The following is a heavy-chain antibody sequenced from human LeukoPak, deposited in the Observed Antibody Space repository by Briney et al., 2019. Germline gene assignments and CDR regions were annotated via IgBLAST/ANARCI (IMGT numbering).Heavy chain of an antibody. Sequence: SETLSLTCTVSGGSISSGGYYWSWIRQHPGKVLEWIGYIYYSRSTYYNPSLKGRVTISVATSKNQFSLKLSSVTAADTAVYYCARDGMIVGTFDYWGQGTLVTVSS. V-gene: IGHV4-31*03. CDR2: IYYSRST. J-gene: IGHJ4*02. CDR1: GGSISSGGYY. D-gene: IGHD3-22*01. CDR3: ARDGMIVGTFDY.